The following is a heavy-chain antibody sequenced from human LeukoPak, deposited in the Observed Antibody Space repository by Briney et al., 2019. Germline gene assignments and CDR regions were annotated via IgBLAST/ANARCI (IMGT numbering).Heavy chain of an antibody. J-gene: IGHJ4*02. CDR2: ISSSGSTI. CDR3: ARRGGIAAAGPDY. Sequence: GGSLRLSCAASGFTFSDYYMSWIRQAPGKGLEWVSFISSSGSTIYYADSLKGRFTISRDNAKNSLYRLMNSLRAEDTAAYYCARRGGIAAAGPDYWGQGTLVTVSS. D-gene: IGHD6-13*01. CDR1: GFTFSDYY. V-gene: IGHV3-11*01.